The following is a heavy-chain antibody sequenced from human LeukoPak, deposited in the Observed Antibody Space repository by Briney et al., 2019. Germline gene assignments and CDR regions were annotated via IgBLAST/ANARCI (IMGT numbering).Heavy chain of an antibody. D-gene: IGHD6-6*01. CDR1: GYIFTSYW. CDR2: IYPGDSDT. CDR3: ASLGYSSSSIYYYGMDV. J-gene: IGHJ6*02. V-gene: IGHV5-51*01. Sequence: GESLKISCKGSGYIFTSYWIGWVRQMPGKGLEWMGIIYPGDSDTRYSPSFQGQVTISADKSISTAYLQWSSLKASDTATYYCASLGYSSSSIYYYGMDVWGQGTTVTVSS.